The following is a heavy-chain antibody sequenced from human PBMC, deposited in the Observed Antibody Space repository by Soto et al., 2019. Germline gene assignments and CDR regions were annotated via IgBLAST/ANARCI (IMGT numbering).Heavy chain of an antibody. V-gene: IGHV1-18*01. CDR2: ISPFNGNT. Sequence: GASVKVSCKSSGYPFTHYGITWIRQARGQGLEWMGWISPFNGNTNYGQTLQGRVTLTTETSTSTLYLQMNSLRAEDTALYYCAKGRSYYYYYGVDVWGQGTTVTVSS. CDR1: GYPFTHYG. J-gene: IGHJ6*02. CDR3: AKGRSYYYYYGVDV.